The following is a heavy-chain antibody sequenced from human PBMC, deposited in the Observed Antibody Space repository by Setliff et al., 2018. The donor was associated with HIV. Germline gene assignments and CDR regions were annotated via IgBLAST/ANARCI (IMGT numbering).Heavy chain of an antibody. D-gene: IGHD3-10*01. CDR1: GGSISKYF. Sequence: PSETLSLTCTVSGGSISKYFWSWIRQSAEKGLEWIGRIYSSGSTNQNPSLKSRVSMSVDTSKSQFSLNLSSATAADTAVYYCARSLDYSGSGSYYVGWFDLWGQGIPVTV. CDR2: IYSSGST. V-gene: IGHV4-4*07. J-gene: IGHJ5*02. CDR3: ARSLDYSGSGSYYVGWFDL.